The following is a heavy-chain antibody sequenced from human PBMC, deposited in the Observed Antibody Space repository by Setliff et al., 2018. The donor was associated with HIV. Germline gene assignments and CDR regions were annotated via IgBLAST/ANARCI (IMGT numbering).Heavy chain of an antibody. D-gene: IGHD3-22*01. CDR1: GASISTHS. CDR3: ARLGYNYDSSGHGL. J-gene: IGHJ4*02. Sequence: SETLSLTCTVSGASISTHSWSWIRQPPGKGLEWIGYISDTGSTNYNPSLKSRVTISVDTSKKQFSLRLTFVTAADTAVYYCARLGYNYDSSGHGLWGQGTLVTVSS. CDR2: ISDTGST. V-gene: IGHV4-59*11.